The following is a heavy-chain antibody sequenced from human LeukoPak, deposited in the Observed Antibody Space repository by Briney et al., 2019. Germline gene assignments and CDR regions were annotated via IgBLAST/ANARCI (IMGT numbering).Heavy chain of an antibody. Sequence: KTSETLSLTCTVSGGSISSYYWSWIRQPPGKGLEWIGYMYYSGSTNSNPSLKSRVTMSVDTSKNQFSLKLTSVTAADTAVYYCARRARATVRGDYFDYWGQGTLVTVSS. CDR1: GGSISSYY. CDR2: MYYSGST. D-gene: IGHD3-10*01. CDR3: ARRARATVRGDYFDY. V-gene: IGHV4-59*08. J-gene: IGHJ4*02.